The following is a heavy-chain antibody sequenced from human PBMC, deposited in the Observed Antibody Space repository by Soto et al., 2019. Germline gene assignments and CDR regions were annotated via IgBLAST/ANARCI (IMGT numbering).Heavy chain of an antibody. CDR3: ATYLFTSGSFDF. D-gene: IGHD6-19*01. J-gene: IGHJ4*02. V-gene: IGHV1-24*01. CDR1: GYTLTELS. Sequence: ASVKVSCKVSGYTLTELSMHWLRQAPGKGLEWMGGFDPEDDETIYAQNFQGRVTMTEDTSTDTAYMELSSLRSEDTAVYYCATYLFTSGSFDFWGQGTLVTVSS. CDR2: FDPEDDET.